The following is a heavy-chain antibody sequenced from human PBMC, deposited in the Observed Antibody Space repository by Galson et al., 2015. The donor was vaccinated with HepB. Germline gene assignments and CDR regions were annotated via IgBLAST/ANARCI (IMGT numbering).Heavy chain of an antibody. CDR1: GGSITSYY. V-gene: IGHV4-59*08. Sequence: ETLSLTCTVSGGSITSYYWSWLRQPPGKGLEWIGYIHYSGSTNYNPSLKSRVTISVDTSKNQFSLKLSSVTAADTAGYYCARLGASDFWSGYYKYWGQGTRVTVLS. D-gene: IGHD3-3*01. J-gene: IGHJ4*02. CDR2: IHYSGST. CDR3: ARLGASDFWSGYYKY.